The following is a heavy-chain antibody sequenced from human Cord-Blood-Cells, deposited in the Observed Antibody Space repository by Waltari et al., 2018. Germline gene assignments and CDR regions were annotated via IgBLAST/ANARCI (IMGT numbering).Heavy chain of an antibody. D-gene: IGHD6-6*01. V-gene: IGHV3-21*01. CDR3: ARELADRPV. J-gene: IGHJ4*02. Sequence: LEWVPSISSSSSYIYYADSVKGRFTISRDNAKNSLYLQMNSLRAEDTAVYYCARELADRPVWGQGTLVTVSS. CDR2: ISSSSSYI.